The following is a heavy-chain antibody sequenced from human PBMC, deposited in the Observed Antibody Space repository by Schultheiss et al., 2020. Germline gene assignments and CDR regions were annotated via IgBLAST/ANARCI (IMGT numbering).Heavy chain of an antibody. CDR3: ARGRVVPAAFNWFDP. CDR2: IYTSGST. D-gene: IGHD2-2*01. J-gene: IGHJ5*02. CDR1: GGSFSGYY. Sequence: SQTLSLTCAVYGGSFSGYYWSWIRQPPGKGLEWIGRIYTSGSTNYNPSLKSRVTISLDTSKNQFSLRLNSVTAADTAVYYCARGRVVPAAFNWFDPWGQGMLVTVSS. V-gene: IGHV4-59*10.